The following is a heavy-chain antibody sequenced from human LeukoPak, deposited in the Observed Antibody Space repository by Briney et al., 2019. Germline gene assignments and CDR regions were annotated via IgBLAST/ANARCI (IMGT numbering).Heavy chain of an antibody. Sequence: PGRSLRLSCAASGFTFSSYAMHWVRQAPGKGLEWVAVISYDGSNKYYADSVKGRFTISRDNSKNTLYLQMNSLRAEDTAVYYCASGIVATIRNDYWGQGTLVTVSS. CDR2: ISYDGSNK. J-gene: IGHJ4*02. V-gene: IGHV3-30*04. D-gene: IGHD5-12*01. CDR1: GFTFSSYA. CDR3: ASGIVATIRNDY.